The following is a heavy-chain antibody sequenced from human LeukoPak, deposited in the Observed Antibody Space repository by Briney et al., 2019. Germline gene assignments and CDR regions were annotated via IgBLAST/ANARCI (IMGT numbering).Heavy chain of an antibody. Sequence: PGGSLRLSCAASGFTFSSCEMNWVRQAPGKGLEFISYISSSGSIIYYADSVKGRFTISRDNAKSSLYLQMNSLRAEDTAVYYCARAYYYDNRAIDYWGQGTLVTVSS. J-gene: IGHJ4*02. D-gene: IGHD3-22*01. CDR3: ARAYYYDNRAIDY. CDR1: GFTFSSCE. CDR2: ISSSGSII. V-gene: IGHV3-48*03.